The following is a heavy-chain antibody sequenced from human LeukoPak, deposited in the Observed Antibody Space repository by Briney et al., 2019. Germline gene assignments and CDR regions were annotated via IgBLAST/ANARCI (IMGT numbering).Heavy chain of an antibody. J-gene: IGHJ4*02. CDR2: IHPDTTA. Sequence: GGSLRLSCTASGFIVRSSYMAWVRQAPGKGLQWVSAIHPDTTAYYADYVKGRFTISRDRSKNMVYLQMSSLRGDDTGIYYCARVSVEARPGYFDYWGQGSLVTVSS. D-gene: IGHD6-6*01. CDR1: GFIVRSSY. V-gene: IGHV3-66*01. CDR3: ARVSVEARPGYFDY.